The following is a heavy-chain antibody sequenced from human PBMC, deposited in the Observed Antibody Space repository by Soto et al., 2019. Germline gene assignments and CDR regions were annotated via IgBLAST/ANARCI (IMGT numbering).Heavy chain of an antibody. CDR1: GGTFSSYT. CDR3: ARGAVVVVVAATHDAFDS. V-gene: IGHV1-69*02. J-gene: IGHJ3*02. Sequence: QVQLVQSGAEVKKPGSSVKVSCKASGGTFSSYTISWVRQAPGQGLEWMGRIIPILGIANDAQKFQGRVTTTADKSTSTAYMELSSLRSEDTAVYYCARGAVVVVVAATHDAFDSWGHGTMVTVSS. CDR2: IIPILGIA. D-gene: IGHD2-15*01.